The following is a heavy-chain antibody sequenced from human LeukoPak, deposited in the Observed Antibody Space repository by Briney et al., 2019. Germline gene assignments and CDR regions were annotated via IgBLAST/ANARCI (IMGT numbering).Heavy chain of an antibody. D-gene: IGHD6-19*01. Sequence: PAGGSLRLSCAASGFTFSSYGMHWVRQAPGKGLEWVAVISFDGTKKYYADSVKGRFTISRDNSKNMLYLQMNSLRAEDTAVYYCAKGYSSGWVWYYFDYWGQGTLGTVSS. V-gene: IGHV3-30*18. CDR3: AKGYSSGWVWYYFDY. J-gene: IGHJ4*02. CDR1: GFTFSSYG. CDR2: ISFDGTKK.